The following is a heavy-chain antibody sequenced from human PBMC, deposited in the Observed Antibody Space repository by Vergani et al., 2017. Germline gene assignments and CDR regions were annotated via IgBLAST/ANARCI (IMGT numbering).Heavy chain of an antibody. CDR2: IHYSGST. CDR3: ARTAYYYDSSGPGYLDY. J-gene: IGHJ4*02. CDR1: GGSISSYY. D-gene: IGHD3-22*01. V-gene: IGHV4-59*01. Sequence: QVQLQESGPGLVKPSETLSLTCTVSGGSISSYYWSWIRPPPGKGLAWIGYIHYSGSTNYNHSLKSRVTRSVDTSKNQCALKLSAVTAADTAVDYWARTAYYYDSSGPGYLDYWGQGTLVTVSS.